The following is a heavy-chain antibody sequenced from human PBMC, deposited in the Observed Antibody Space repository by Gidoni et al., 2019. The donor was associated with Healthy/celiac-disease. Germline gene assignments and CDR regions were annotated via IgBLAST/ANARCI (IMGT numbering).Heavy chain of an antibody. D-gene: IGHD3-10*01. V-gene: IGHV3-21*01. CDR1: GFPFSSYS. J-gene: IGHJ4*02. CDR3: ARRGGLWFGELLDFDY. Sequence: EVQLVESGGGLVKPGGSLRLSCAASGFPFSSYSMNWVRQAPGKGLEWVSSISSSSSCIYYADAVKGRFTISRDNAKNSLYLQMNSLRAEDTAGYYCARRGGLWFGELLDFDYWGQGTLVTVSS. CDR2: ISSSSSCI.